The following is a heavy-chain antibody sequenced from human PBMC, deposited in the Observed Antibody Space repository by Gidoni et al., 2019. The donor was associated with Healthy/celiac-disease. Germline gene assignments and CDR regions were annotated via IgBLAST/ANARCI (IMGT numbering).Heavy chain of an antibody. CDR1: GFPFSSYG. CDR2: ISYDGSNK. J-gene: IGHJ6*02. V-gene: IGHV3-30*18. Sequence: QVQLVESGGGGVQPGRSRGLSCAASGFPFSSYGRHWVRQAPGKGLEWVAVISYDGSNKYYADYVKGRFTISRDNSKNTLYLQMNSLRAEDTAVYYCAKDIAARHYYGMDVWGQGTTVTVSS. CDR3: AKDIAARHYYGMDV. D-gene: IGHD6-6*01.